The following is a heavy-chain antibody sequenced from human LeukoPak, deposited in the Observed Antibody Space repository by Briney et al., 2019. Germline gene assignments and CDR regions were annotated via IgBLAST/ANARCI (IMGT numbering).Heavy chain of an antibody. Sequence: SETLSLTCTVSGGSISSGGYYWSWIRQHPGKGLEWIGYIYYSGSTYYNPSLKSRVTISVDTSKNQFSLKLSSVTAADTAVYYCARAPLYASADYYYYGMDVWGQGTTVTVSS. CDR2: IYYSGST. J-gene: IGHJ6*02. CDR3: ARAPLYASADYYYYGMDV. D-gene: IGHD3-10*01. V-gene: IGHV4-31*03. CDR1: GGSISSGGYY.